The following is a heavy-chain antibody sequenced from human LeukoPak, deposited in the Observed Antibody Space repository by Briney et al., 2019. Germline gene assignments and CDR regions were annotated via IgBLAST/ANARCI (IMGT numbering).Heavy chain of an antibody. CDR3: ARVTSEGYFVY. J-gene: IGHJ4*02. Sequence: GSLRLSCAASGFTVSSNHMSWVRQAPGKGLEWVSVIYSGGNTYYADSVKGRFAISRDTSKNTLYLQMNSLRAEDTAVYYCARVTSEGYFVYWGQGTLVTVSS. CDR1: GFTVSSNH. CDR2: IYSGGNT. V-gene: IGHV3-66*01.